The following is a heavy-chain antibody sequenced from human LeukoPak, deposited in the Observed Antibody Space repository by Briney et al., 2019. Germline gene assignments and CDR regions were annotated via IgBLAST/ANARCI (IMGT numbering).Heavy chain of an antibody. CDR3: AKDRYCSSTNCPYDY. J-gene: IGHJ4*02. V-gene: IGHV3-23*01. D-gene: IGHD2-2*01. CDR2: ISVSDDST. Sequence: GGPLRLSCAASGFTSSDYTMNWVRQAPGKGLEWVSGISVSDDSTYYADSVKGRFTMSRDKSNNMLYLQMNSLKAADTAVYYCAKDRYCSSTNCPYDYWGQGTLVTVST. CDR1: GFTSSDYT.